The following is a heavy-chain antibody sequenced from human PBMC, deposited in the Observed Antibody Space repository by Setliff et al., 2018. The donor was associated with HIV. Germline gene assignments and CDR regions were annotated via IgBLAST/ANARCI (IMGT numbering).Heavy chain of an antibody. Sequence: SVKVSCKASGGTSSNYAINWVRQAPGQGLEWMGGISPIFGTSNYAQKFQGRVTITADESTSTAYMELSSLRSADTAVYYCARDAVPHCSDASCYGRGAFDVWGQGTLVTVSS. CDR3: ARDAVPHCSDASCYGRGAFDV. J-gene: IGHJ3*01. D-gene: IGHD2-2*01. CDR2: ISPIFGTS. CDR1: GGTSSNYA. V-gene: IGHV1-69*13.